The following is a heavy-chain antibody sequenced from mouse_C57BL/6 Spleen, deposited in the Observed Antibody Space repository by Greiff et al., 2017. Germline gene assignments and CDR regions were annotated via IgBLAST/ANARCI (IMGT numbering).Heavy chain of an antibody. J-gene: IGHJ2*01. CDR1: GYTFTSYW. D-gene: IGHD2-4*01. V-gene: IGHV1-64*01. Sequence: QVQLKQPGAELVKPGASVKLSCKASGYTFTSYWMHWVKQRPGQGLEWIGMIHPNSGSTNYNEKFKSKATLTVDKSSSTAYMQLSSLTSEDSAVYYCAEGYDYAYCDYWGQGTTRTVSS. CDR3: AEGYDYAYCDY. CDR2: IHPNSGST.